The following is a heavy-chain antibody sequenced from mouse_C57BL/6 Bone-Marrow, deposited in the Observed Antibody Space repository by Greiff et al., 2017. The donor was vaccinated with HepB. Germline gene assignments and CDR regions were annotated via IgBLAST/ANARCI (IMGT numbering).Heavy chain of an antibody. D-gene: IGHD1-1*01. Sequence: DVQLQESGPGLVKPSQSLSLTCSVTGYSITSGYYWNWFRQFPGNKLEWMGYISYDGSNNYNPSLKNRISITRDTSKNQFFLKLNSVTTEDTATYCCARGITTVVADYFDYRGQGTTLT. CDR1: GYSITSGYY. J-gene: IGHJ2*01. V-gene: IGHV3-6*01. CDR2: ISYDGSN. CDR3: ARGITTVVADYFDY.